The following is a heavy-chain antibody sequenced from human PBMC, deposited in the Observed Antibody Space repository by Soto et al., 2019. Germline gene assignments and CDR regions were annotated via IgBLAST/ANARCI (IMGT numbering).Heavy chain of an antibody. CDR3: AKRRGACGHLDY. J-gene: IGHJ4*02. Sequence: GGSLRLSCAASGFTFSSYAMGWVRQGPGKGLEWVAVVSIGGSTHYADSVRGRFTISRDNSKNTLSLQMNSLTAEDTAVYFCAKRRGACGHLDYWGQGARVTV. CDR1: GFTFSSYA. V-gene: IGHV3-23*01. CDR2: VSIGGST. D-gene: IGHD2-21*02.